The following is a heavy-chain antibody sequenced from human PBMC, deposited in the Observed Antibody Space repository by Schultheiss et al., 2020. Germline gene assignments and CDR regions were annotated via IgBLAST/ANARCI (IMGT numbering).Heavy chain of an antibody. CDR2: IYTSGST. CDR3: ARVYDSSGYYDY. Sequence: SETLSLTCTVSGGSISSGSYYWSWIRQPAGKGLEWIGCIYTSGSTNYNPSLKSRVTISVDTSKNQFSLKLSSVTAADTAVYYCARVYDSSGYYDYWGQGTLVTVSS. CDR1: GGSISSGSYY. J-gene: IGHJ4*02. D-gene: IGHD3-22*01. V-gene: IGHV4-61*02.